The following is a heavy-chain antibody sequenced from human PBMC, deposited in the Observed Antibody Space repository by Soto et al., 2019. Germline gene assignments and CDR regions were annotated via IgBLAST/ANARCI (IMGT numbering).Heavy chain of an antibody. J-gene: IGHJ4*02. Sequence: QVQLVQSGAEVKKPGSSVKVSCKASGGTFSSYVINWVRQAPGQGLEWMGGIIPTFGTPNYAQKFQGRVTITADGSTRTAYMEMSRLRSEDTAVYYCARDVSEYNFSADYWGQGTLVTVSS. CDR1: GGTFSSYV. CDR2: IIPTFGTP. CDR3: ARDVSEYNFSADY. D-gene: IGHD1-20*01. V-gene: IGHV1-69*01.